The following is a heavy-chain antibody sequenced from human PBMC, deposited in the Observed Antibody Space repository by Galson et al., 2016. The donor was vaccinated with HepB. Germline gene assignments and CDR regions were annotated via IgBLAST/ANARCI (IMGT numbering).Heavy chain of an antibody. Sequence: PALVKPTQTLTLTCTCYGFSLSTRGVGVGWIRQPPGKALEWLALIYWDDDKRYSPSLKNRLTINKDTSKNQVVLTMTNMDPVDTATYFCAHRGITGVTDFDYWGPGTLVTVSS. D-gene: IGHD1-20*01. V-gene: IGHV2-5*02. CDR2: IYWDDDK. CDR3: AHRGITGVTDFDY. CDR1: GFSLSTRGVG. J-gene: IGHJ4*02.